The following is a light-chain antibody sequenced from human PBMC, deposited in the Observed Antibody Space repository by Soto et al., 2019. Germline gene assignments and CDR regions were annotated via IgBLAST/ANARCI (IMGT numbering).Light chain of an antibody. CDR1: SSNIGAGYD. CDR2: GNI. Sequence: QSVLTKPPSVSGAPGQRVTISCTGRSSNIGAGYDVHWYRQLPGTAPKLLIYGNINRPSGVPDRFSGSKSGTSASLAITGLQAEDEADYYCQSYDSSLSVVFGGGTKLTVL. J-gene: IGLJ2*01. V-gene: IGLV1-40*01. CDR3: QSYDSSLSVV.